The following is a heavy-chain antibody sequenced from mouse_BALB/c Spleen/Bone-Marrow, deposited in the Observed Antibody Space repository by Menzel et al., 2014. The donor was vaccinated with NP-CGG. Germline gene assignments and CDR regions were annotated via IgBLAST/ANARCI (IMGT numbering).Heavy chain of an antibody. Sequence: QVQLQQSGAELVKLGASVKLSCKTSGYTFTSYWIQWVKQRPGQGLGWIGEIFPGTSTTYYNEKFKGKATLTIDTSSSTAYMQLSSLTSEDSAVYFCASRDSSGYVPDYWGQGTTLTVSS. J-gene: IGHJ2*01. D-gene: IGHD3-2*01. CDR1: GYTFTSYW. CDR3: ASRDSSGYVPDY. V-gene: IGHV1S132*01. CDR2: IFPGTSTT.